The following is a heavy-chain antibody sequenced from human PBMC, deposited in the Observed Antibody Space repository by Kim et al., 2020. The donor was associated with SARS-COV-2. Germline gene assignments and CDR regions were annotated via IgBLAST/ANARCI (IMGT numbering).Heavy chain of an antibody. D-gene: IGHD3-10*01. CDR2: ISSSSSTI. CDR1: GFTFSSYS. CDR3: ARETARLWFGELDYFDY. Sequence: GGSLRLSCAASGFTFSSYSMNWVRQAPGKGLEWVSYISSSSSTIYYADSVKGRFTISRDNAKNSLYLQMNSLRAEDTAVYYCARETARLWFGELDYFDYWGQGTLVTVSS. J-gene: IGHJ4*02. V-gene: IGHV3-48*04.